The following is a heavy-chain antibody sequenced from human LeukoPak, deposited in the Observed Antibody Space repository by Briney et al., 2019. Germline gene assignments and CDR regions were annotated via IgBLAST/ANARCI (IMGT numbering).Heavy chain of an antibody. CDR2: ISSSSSTI. D-gene: IGHD6-6*01. CDR1: GFTFSSYS. CDR3: ASLAARPSGRYYYYYMDV. V-gene: IGHV3-48*01. J-gene: IGHJ6*03. Sequence: PGGSLRLSCAASGFTFSSYSMNWVRQAPGKGLEWVSYISSSSSTIYYADSVKGRFTISRDNAKNSLYLQMNSLRAEDTAVYYCASLAARPSGRYYYYYMDVWGKGTTVTVSS.